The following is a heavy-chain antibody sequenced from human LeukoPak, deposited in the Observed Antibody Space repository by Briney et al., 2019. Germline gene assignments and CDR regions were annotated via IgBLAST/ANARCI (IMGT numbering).Heavy chain of an antibody. V-gene: IGHV1-18*01. Sequence: GASVKVSCKASGYIFTSYGINWVRQAPGQGLEWMGWISAYNGNTNYAQKLQGRVTMTTDTSTSTAYMELRSLRSDDTAVYYCARDRSQGYFDWLLSNTNAFDIWGQGTMVTVSS. D-gene: IGHD3-9*01. J-gene: IGHJ3*02. CDR2: ISAYNGNT. CDR1: GYIFTSYG. CDR3: ARDRSQGYFDWLLSNTNAFDI.